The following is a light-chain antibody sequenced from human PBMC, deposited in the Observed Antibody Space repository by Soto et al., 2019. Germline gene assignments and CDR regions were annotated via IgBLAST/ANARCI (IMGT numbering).Light chain of an antibody. J-gene: IGKJ1*01. V-gene: IGKV1-17*01. CDR1: QGIGDD. Sequence: DIQMTQSPSSLSASVGDRVIITCRASQGIGDDLGWYQQKPGKAPKRLIYASSSLQSGVPSRFSGSGSRTDVTLTLGGLQPDDFGSQYCQEHNSYPWTLGPGTKVEVK. CDR2: ASS. CDR3: QEHNSYPWT.